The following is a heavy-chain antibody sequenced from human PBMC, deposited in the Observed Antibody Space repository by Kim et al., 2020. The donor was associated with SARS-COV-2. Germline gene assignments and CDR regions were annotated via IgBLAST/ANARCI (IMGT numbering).Heavy chain of an antibody. CDR2: IYYSGST. V-gene: IGHV4-59*01. CDR3: ATNDY. D-gene: IGHD7-27*01. Sequence: IYYSGSTTYHPSLKSRVTISVDTSKNQFSLKLSSVTAADTAVYYCATNDYWGQGTLVTVSS. J-gene: IGHJ4*02.